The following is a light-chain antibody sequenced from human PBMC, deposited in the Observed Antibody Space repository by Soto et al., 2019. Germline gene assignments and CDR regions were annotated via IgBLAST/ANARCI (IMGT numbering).Light chain of an antibody. CDR3: QQYNNWTPWT. CDR2: GAS. CDR1: QSVSSN. J-gene: IGKJ1*01. V-gene: IGKV3-15*01. Sequence: EIVMTQSPATLSVSPGERATLSCRASQSVSSNLAWYPQKPGQAPRLLLYGASTRATGIPARFSGSGSGTEFTLNISSMQSEDFAVYYCQQYNNWTPWTFGQGTKVYLK.